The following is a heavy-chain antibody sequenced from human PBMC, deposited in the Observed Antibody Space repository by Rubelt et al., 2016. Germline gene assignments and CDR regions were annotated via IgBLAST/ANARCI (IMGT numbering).Heavy chain of an antibody. D-gene: IGHD5-12*01. V-gene: IGHV3-48*01. J-gene: IGHJ4*02. Sequence: EVQLVESGGGLVQPGGSLRLSCADSGFTFSSYNMNWVRQVPGKGLEWGSYIGRSSTNIKYADSVTGRLAVSSENAKKSLFLQMKRPVACDTAVYYLALELGYDIVGYYTNFDYWGQGTLDTVTS. CDR1: GFTFSSYN. CDR2: IGRSSTNI. CDR3: ALELGYDIVGYYTNFDY.